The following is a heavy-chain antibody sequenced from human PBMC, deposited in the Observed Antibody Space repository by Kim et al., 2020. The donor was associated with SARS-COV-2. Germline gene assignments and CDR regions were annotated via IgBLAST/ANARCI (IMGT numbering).Heavy chain of an antibody. D-gene: IGHD3-10*01. J-gene: IGHJ6*02. CDR2: ISYDGSNK. Sequence: GGSLRLSCAASGFTFSSYGMHWVRQAPGKGLEWVAVISYDGSNKYYADSVKGRFTISRDNSKNTLYLQMNSLRAEDTAVYYCAKESGSGSYYAWTYYYYVMDVWGQGTTVPVSS. CDR3: AKESGSGSYYAWTYYYYVMDV. CDR1: GFTFSSYG. V-gene: IGHV3-30*18.